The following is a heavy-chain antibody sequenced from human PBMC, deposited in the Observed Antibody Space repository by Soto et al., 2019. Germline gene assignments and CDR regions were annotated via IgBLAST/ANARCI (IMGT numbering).Heavy chain of an antibody. Sequence: TSETLSLTCSVSGGYINSRTYYWGWIRQPPGKGLEWIGTIYYSGSTYYNPSLKSRVTISIDTSKNQFSLKLSSVTAADTAVYYCARRPNYDTLTGYNFDFWGQGTLVTVSS. CDR2: IYYSGST. CDR1: GGYINSRTYY. V-gene: IGHV4-39*01. D-gene: IGHD3-9*01. J-gene: IGHJ4*02. CDR3: ARRPNYDTLTGYNFDF.